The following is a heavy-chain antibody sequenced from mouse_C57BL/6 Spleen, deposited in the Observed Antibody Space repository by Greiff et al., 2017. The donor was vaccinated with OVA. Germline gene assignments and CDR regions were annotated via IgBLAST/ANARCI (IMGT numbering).Heavy chain of an antibody. V-gene: IGHV1-55*01. CDR1: GYTFTSYW. D-gene: IGHD1-1*01. J-gene: IGHJ4*01. CDR2: IYPGSGST. CDR3: ARPSITTVVASPYAMDY. Sequence: QVQLQQPGAELVKPGASVKMSCKASGYTFTSYWITWVKQRPGQGLEWIGDIYPGSGSTNYNEKFKSKATLTVDTSSSTAYMQLSSLTSEDSAVYYCARPSITTVVASPYAMDYWGQGTSVTVSS.